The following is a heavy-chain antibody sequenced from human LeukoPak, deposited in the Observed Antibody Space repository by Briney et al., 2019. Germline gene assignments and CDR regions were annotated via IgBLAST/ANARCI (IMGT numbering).Heavy chain of an antibody. D-gene: IGHD2-15*01. Sequence: SETLSLTCAVSGGSISSGGYSWSWIRQPPGKGLVWIVYIYHSGSTYYNPSLKSRVTISVDTSKNQFSLKLSSVTAADTAVYYCARGYCSGGSCYLGWFDPWGQGTLVTVSS. CDR2: IYHSGST. V-gene: IGHV4-30-2*02. J-gene: IGHJ5*02. CDR3: ARGYCSGGSCYLGWFDP. CDR1: GGSISSGGYS.